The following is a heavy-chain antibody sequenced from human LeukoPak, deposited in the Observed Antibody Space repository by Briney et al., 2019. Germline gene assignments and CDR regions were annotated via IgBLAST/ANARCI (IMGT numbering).Heavy chain of an antibody. CDR1: GFTFSSYE. J-gene: IGHJ4*02. D-gene: IGHD5-18*01. Sequence: PGGSLRLSCAASGFTFSSYEMNWVRQAPGKGREWVSYISSSGSTIYYADSVKGRFTISRDNAKNSLYLQMNSLRAEDTAVYYCARHPGYNYAFDYWGQGTLVTVSS. V-gene: IGHV3-48*03. CDR3: ARHPGYNYAFDY. CDR2: ISSSGSTI.